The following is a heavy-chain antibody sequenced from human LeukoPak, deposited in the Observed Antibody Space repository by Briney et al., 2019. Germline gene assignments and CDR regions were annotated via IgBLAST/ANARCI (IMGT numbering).Heavy chain of an antibody. CDR3: ARENSSSWYKGGDAFDI. V-gene: IGHV4-59*01. Sequence: SETLSLTCTVSGASISSYYWSWIRQPPGKGLEWIGYIYYSGSTNYNPSLKSRVTISVDTSKNQFSLKLSSVTAADTAVYYCARENSSSWYKGGDAFDIWGQGTMVTVSS. J-gene: IGHJ3*02. CDR1: GASISSYY. CDR2: IYYSGST. D-gene: IGHD6-13*01.